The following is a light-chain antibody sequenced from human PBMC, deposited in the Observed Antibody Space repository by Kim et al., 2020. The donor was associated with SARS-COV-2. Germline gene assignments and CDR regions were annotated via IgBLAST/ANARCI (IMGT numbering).Light chain of an antibody. V-gene: IGKV1-9*01. CDR2: AAS. CDR3: QQVNSYLSYT. CDR1: QGISSY. Sequence: ASVGDRVTSTGRASQGISSYLAWYQQKPGKAPKLLIYAASTLQSGVPSRFSGSGSGTEFTLTISSLQPEDFATYYCQQVNSYLSYTFGQGTKLEI. J-gene: IGKJ2*01.